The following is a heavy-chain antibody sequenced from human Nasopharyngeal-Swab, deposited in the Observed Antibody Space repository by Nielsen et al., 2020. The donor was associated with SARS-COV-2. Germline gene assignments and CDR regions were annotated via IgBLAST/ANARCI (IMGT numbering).Heavy chain of an antibody. J-gene: IGHJ4*02. V-gene: IGHV3-23*01. CDR3: AKEGGYYDLTTYFDY. D-gene: IGHD3-22*01. Sequence: GESLKISCAASGFTFSSYAMSWVRQAPGKGLEWVSAISGSGGSTYYADSVEGRFTISRDNSKNTLYLQMNSLRAEDTAVYYCAKEGGYYDLTTYFDYWGQGTLVTVSS. CDR2: ISGSGGST. CDR1: GFTFSSYA.